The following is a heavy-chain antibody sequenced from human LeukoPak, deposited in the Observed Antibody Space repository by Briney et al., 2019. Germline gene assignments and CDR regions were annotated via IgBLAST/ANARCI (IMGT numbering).Heavy chain of an antibody. CDR2: VSDSGGST. J-gene: IGHJ6*03. CDR3: ARRAPSGTHDYYYYMDV. D-gene: IGHD1-26*01. Sequence: GGSXXLSCAASGFTFRSFSMNWVRQAPGKGLEWVSAVSDSGGSTQYADSVKGRFTISRDNSKNTLYLQMNSLRAEDTAVYYCARRAPSGTHDYYYYMDVWGKGTTVTVSS. V-gene: IGHV3-23*01. CDR1: GFTFRSFS.